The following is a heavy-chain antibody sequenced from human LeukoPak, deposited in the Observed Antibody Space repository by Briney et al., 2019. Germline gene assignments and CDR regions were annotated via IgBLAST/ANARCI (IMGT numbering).Heavy chain of an antibody. J-gene: IGHJ6*02. Sequence: SVKVSCKASGGTFSSYAISWVRQAPGQGLEWMGGIIPIFGTANYAQKFQGRVTITADESTSTAYMELSSLRSEDTAVYYCARLYYYGSGSYYPPYYYYGMDVWGQGTTVTVSS. CDR2: IIPIFGTA. V-gene: IGHV1-69*13. CDR1: GGTFSSYA. CDR3: ARLYYYGSGSYYPPYYYYGMDV. D-gene: IGHD3-10*01.